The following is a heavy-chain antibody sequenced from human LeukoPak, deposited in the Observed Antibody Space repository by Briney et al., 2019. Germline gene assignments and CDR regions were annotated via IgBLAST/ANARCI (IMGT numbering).Heavy chain of an antibody. V-gene: IGHV4-34*01. CDR3: ARGRPDGSGSYYKFDP. D-gene: IGHD3-10*01. Sequence: SETLSLTCAVYGGSFSGYYWSWIRQPPGKGLEWIGEINHSGSTNYNPSLKSRVTISVDTSKKQFSLKLSSVTAADTAVYYCARGRPDGSGSYYKFDPWGQGTLVTVSS. J-gene: IGHJ5*02. CDR2: INHSGST. CDR1: GGSFSGYY.